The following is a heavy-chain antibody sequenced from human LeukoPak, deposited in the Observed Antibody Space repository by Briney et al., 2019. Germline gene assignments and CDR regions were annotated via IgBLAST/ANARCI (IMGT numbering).Heavy chain of an antibody. CDR3: ARHRRYVVRGVSNAFDI. J-gene: IGHJ3*02. V-gene: IGHV4-34*01. Sequence: PGGSLRLSCAASGFTFSSYAMNWVRQPPGKGLEWIGEINHSGSTNYNPSLKSRVTISVDTSKNQFSLKLSSVTAADTAVYYCARHRRYVVRGVSNAFDIWGQGTMVTVSS. CDR2: INHSGST. D-gene: IGHD3-10*01. CDR1: GFTFSSYA.